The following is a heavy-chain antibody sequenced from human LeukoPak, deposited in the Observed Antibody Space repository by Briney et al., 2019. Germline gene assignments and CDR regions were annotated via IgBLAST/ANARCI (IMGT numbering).Heavy chain of an antibody. V-gene: IGHV4-59*08. CDR1: GGSISSYY. CDR2: IYYSGST. J-gene: IGHJ3*02. D-gene: IGHD1-20*01. Sequence: PSETLSLTCTVSGGSISSYYWSWIRQPPGGGLEWIGYIYYSGSTNYNPSLKSRVTISVDTSKNQFPLKLSSVTAADTAVYYCARCRYNWNDRDAFDIWGQGTMVTVSS. CDR3: ARCRYNWNDRDAFDI.